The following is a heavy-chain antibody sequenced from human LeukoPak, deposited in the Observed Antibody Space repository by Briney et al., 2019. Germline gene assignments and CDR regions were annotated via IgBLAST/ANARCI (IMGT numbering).Heavy chain of an antibody. CDR2: IYHSGST. CDR3: ARGGYYGSGFDY. D-gene: IGHD3-10*01. V-gene: IGHV4-30-2*01. Sequence: PSQTLPLTCAVSGGSISSGGYSWSWIRQPPGKGLEWIGYIYHSGSTYYNPSLKSRVTISVDRSKNQFSLKLSSVTAADTAVYYCARGGYYGSGFDYWGQGTLVTVSS. J-gene: IGHJ4*02. CDR1: GGSISSGGYS.